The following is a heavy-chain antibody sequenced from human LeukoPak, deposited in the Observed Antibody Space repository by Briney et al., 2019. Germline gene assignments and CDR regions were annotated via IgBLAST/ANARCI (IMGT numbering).Heavy chain of an antibody. J-gene: IGHJ6*04. Sequence: GASVKVSCKASGYTFTSYGISWVRQAPGQGLEWMGWISAYNGNTNYAQKLQGRVTMTTDTSTSTAYMELRSLRSDDTAMYYCARDKGAPMVRGVYGMDVWGKGTTVTVSS. CDR3: ARDKGAPMVRGVYGMDV. V-gene: IGHV1-18*04. CDR1: GYTFTSYG. CDR2: ISAYNGNT. D-gene: IGHD3-10*01.